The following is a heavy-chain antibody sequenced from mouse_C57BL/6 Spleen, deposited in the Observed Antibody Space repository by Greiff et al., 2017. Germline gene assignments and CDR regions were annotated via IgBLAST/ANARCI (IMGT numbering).Heavy chain of an antibody. CDR3: ARHGDGWYFDV. D-gene: IGHD3-3*01. Sequence: DVKLVESGGGLVKPGGSLKLSCAASGFTFSSYTMSWVRQTPEKRLEWVATISGGGGNTYYPDSVKGRFTISRDNAKNTLYLQMSSLRSEDTALYYCARHGDGWYFDVWGTGTTVTVSS. CDR2: ISGGGGNT. CDR1: GFTFSSYT. V-gene: IGHV5-9*01. J-gene: IGHJ1*03.